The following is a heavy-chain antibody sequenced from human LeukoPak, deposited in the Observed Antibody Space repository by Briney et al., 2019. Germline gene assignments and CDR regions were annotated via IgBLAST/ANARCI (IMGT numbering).Heavy chain of an antibody. Sequence: GGSLRLSCAASGFTFTSYSMNWVRQAPGKGLEWVSSISSSSSYIYYADSVKGRLTISRDNAKDSLYLQMNSLRAEDTAVYYCARHSSSWYYFDYWGQGTLVTVSP. D-gene: IGHD6-13*01. CDR2: ISSSSSYI. J-gene: IGHJ4*02. CDR1: GFTFTSYS. V-gene: IGHV3-21*01. CDR3: ARHSSSWYYFDY.